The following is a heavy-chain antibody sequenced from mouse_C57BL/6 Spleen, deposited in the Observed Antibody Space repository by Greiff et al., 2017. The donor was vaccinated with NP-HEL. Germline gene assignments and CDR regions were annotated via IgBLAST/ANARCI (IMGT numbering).Heavy chain of an antibody. Sequence: VQLQQPGAELVKPGASVKLSCKASGYTFTSYWITWVKQRPGQGLEWIGDIYPGSGSTNYNEKFKSKATLTVDTSSSTAYMQLSSLTSEDSAVYYCARRYGSSYWYFDVWGTGTTVTVSS. J-gene: IGHJ1*03. CDR3: ARRYGSSYWYFDV. CDR2: IYPGSGST. V-gene: IGHV1-55*01. D-gene: IGHD1-1*01. CDR1: GYTFTSYW.